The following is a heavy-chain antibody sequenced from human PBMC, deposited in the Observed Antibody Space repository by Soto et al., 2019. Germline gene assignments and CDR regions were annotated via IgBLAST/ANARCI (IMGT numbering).Heavy chain of an antibody. CDR2: IYHSGST. J-gene: IGHJ6*02. D-gene: IGHD3-3*01. V-gene: IGHV4-4*02. CDR1: GGYISSSNG. Sequence: SETLRLTCAVAGGYISSSNGWTWVRQPPGKGLEWIGEIYHSGSTNYNPSLKSRVTISVDKSKNQFSLKVTSVTAADTAVYYCAMLLRSTYGMDVWGQGTTVTVSS. CDR3: AMLLRSTYGMDV.